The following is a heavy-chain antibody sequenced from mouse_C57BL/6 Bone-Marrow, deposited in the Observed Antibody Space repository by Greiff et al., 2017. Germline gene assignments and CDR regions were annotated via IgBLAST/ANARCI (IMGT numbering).Heavy chain of an antibody. CDR2: INPNNGGT. V-gene: IGHV1-26*01. D-gene: IGHD2-1*01. CDR1: GYTFTDYY. Sequence: VQLQQSGPELVKPGASVKISCKASGYTFTDYYMNWVKQSHGKSLEWIGDINPNNGGTSYNQKFKGKATLTVDKSSSTAYMELRSLTSEDSAVYDCAREGDGNFDYWGQGTLVTVSA. J-gene: IGHJ3*01. CDR3: AREGDGNFDY.